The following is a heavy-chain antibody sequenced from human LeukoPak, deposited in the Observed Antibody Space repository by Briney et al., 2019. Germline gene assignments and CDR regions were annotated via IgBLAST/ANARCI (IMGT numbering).Heavy chain of an antibody. CDR1: GYTFTRYD. D-gene: IGHD4-17*01. Sequence: ASVTVSFKGSGYTFTRYDINWVRQAQGQGGEWMGWMNSKSGNRGYAQTFQGRVTITRDRAITTPYMELSRLTSEDTAVYYCARGRRPYRDYLAPAYWGQGTLVPVSS. CDR2: MNSKSGNR. V-gene: IGHV1-8*01. J-gene: IGHJ4*02. CDR3: ARGRRPYRDYLAPAY.